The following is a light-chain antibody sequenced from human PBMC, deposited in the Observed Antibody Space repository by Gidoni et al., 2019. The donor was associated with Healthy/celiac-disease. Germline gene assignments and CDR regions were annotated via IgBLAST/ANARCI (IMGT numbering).Light chain of an antibody. CDR2: DAS. Sequence: EIVLTPSPATLSLSPGETATFSCRVSQSVSSYLAWYQQKPGQAPRLLIYDASNRATGIPARFSGSGSGTDFTLAISSLEPEDFAVYYCQQRSNWPPITFGQGTRLEIK. CDR1: QSVSSY. CDR3: QQRSNWPPIT. J-gene: IGKJ5*01. V-gene: IGKV3-11*01.